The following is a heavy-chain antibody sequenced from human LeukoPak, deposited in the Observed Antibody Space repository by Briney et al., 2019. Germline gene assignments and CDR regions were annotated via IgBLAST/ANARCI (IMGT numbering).Heavy chain of an antibody. D-gene: IGHD3-10*01. V-gene: IGHV1-18*01. CDR3: AREGYYGSGSQGNWFDP. J-gene: IGHJ5*02. CDR2: ISAYNGNT. CDR1: GYTFTSYG. Sequence: ASVKVSCKASGYTFTSYGISWVRQAPGQGLEWMGWISAYNGNTNYAQKLQGRVTMTTDTSTSTAYMELSRLRSDDTAVYYCAREGYYGSGSQGNWFDPWGQGTLATVSS.